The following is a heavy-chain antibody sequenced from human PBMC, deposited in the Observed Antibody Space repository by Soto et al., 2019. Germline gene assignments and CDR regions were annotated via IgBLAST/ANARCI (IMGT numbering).Heavy chain of an antibody. D-gene: IGHD2-8*01. CDR3: AKRLQDIVLMVPQYYYYMDV. CDR2: ISGSGGST. CDR1: GFTFSSYA. J-gene: IGHJ6*03. V-gene: IGHV3-23*01. Sequence: EVQLLESGGGLVQPGGSLRLSCAASGFTFSSYAMSWVRQAPGKGLEWVSAISGSGGSTYYADSVKGRFTISRDNSKNTLYLQMNSLRAEDTAVYYCAKRLQDIVLMVPQYYYYMDVWGKGTTLTVSS.